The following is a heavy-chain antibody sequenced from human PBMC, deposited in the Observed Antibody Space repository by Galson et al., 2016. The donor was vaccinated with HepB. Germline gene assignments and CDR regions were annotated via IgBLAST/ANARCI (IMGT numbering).Heavy chain of an antibody. Sequence: SLRLSCAASGFSFSSYSMNWVRQAPGKGLEWVSSISSSSSYIYYADPVKGRFTISRDNAKNSLYLQMNSLRAEDPAVYYCARTYYDYVWGSYRQVFDAFDIWGQGTMVTVSS. CDR2: ISSSSSYI. D-gene: IGHD3-16*02. V-gene: IGHV3-21*01. CDR3: ARTYYDYVWGSYRQVFDAFDI. CDR1: GFSFSSYS. J-gene: IGHJ3*02.